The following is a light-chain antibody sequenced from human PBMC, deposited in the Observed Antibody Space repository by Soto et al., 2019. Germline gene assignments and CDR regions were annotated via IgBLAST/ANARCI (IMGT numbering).Light chain of an antibody. Sequence: DIQMTQSPSVLSASVGDRVTIACRTSQSVSSWLAWYQHKPGKAPELLIHDVSVFENGVPARFSGSGSGTEFTLTISSLQPEDFATYYCQQLKSYPQTFGQGTKVDI. V-gene: IGKV1-5*01. CDR2: DVS. CDR1: QSVSSW. CDR3: QQLKSYPQT. J-gene: IGKJ1*01.